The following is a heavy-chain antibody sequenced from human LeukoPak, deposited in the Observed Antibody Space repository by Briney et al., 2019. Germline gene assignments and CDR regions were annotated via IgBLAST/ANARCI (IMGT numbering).Heavy chain of an antibody. Sequence: PSETLSLTCAVYGGSFSGYYWSWIRQPPGKGLEWIGEINHSGSTNYNPSLKSRVTISVDTSKNQFSLKLSSVTAADTAVYYCARIVPTPLLWFGKATKVYYYYGMDVWGQGTTVTVSS. J-gene: IGHJ6*02. D-gene: IGHD3-10*01. V-gene: IGHV4-34*01. CDR2: INHSGST. CDR1: GGSFSGYY. CDR3: ARIVPTPLLWFGKATKVYYYYGMDV.